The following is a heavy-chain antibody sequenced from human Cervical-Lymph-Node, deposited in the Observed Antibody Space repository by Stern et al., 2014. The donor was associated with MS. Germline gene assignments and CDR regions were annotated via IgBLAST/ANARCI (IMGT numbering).Heavy chain of an antibody. D-gene: IGHD1-26*01. CDR3: ATTTASDAFDI. CDR1: GLTFSTSV. V-gene: IGHV3-33*01. CDR2: VWNDGSKE. Sequence: VQLEESGGGVVQPGRSLRLSCVASGLTFSTSVMHWVRQAPGKGLEWLAVVWNDGSKEHFTESVKGRFSTSRDTAKNTLYLQLNSLRAEDTAVYFCATTTASDAFDIWGQGTLVTVSS. J-gene: IGHJ3*02.